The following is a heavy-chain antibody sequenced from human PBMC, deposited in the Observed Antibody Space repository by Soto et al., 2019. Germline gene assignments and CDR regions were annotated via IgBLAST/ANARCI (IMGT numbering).Heavy chain of an antibody. CDR2: FDPEDGET. Sequence: ASVKVSCKVSGYTLTELSMHWVRQAPGKGLEWMGGFDPEDGETIYARKFQGRVTMTEGTSPDTAYMELSSLRSEDTAVYYCATERLGSSGWSPHFAYWGQGTLVTVSS. J-gene: IGHJ4*02. D-gene: IGHD6-19*01. V-gene: IGHV1-24*01. CDR3: ATERLGSSGWSPHFAY. CDR1: GYTLTELS.